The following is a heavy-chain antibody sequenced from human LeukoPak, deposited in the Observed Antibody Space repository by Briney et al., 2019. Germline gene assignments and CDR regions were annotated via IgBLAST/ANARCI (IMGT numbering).Heavy chain of an antibody. V-gene: IGHV3-23*01. CDR2: ISGSGDNP. CDR1: GFTFSTYA. Sequence: SGGSLRLSCAASGFTFSTYAMRWVRQAPGKGLEWVSAISGSGDNPYYADSVKGRFSISRDNSKNTLYLQMNSLRLEDTAVYYCAIDRGVWGQGTTVTVSS. CDR3: AIDRGV. J-gene: IGHJ6*02.